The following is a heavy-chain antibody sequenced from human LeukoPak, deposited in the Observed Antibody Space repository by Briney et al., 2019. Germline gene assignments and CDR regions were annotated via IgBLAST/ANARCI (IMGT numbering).Heavy chain of an antibody. J-gene: IGHJ4*02. D-gene: IGHD2-21*02. CDR2: ISSSGSTI. Sequence: GGSLRLSCAASGFTFSGYYMSWLRQAPGKGLEWVSYISSSGSTIYYADSVKGRFTISRDNPKNTLYLQMNSLRAEDTAVYYCARVDCGGDCYFDYWGQGTLVTVSS. CDR3: ARVDCGGDCYFDY. CDR1: GFTFSGYY. V-gene: IGHV3-11*01.